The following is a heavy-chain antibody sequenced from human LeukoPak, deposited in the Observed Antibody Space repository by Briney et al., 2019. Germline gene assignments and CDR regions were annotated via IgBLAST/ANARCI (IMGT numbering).Heavy chain of an antibody. CDR2: INHSGST. V-gene: IGHV4-34*01. CDR3: ARECVVVPAARGFYYYYYYMDV. D-gene: IGHD2-2*01. J-gene: IGHJ6*03. CDR1: GGSFSGYY. Sequence: SETLSLTCAVYGGSFSGYYWSWIRQPPGKGLEWIGEINHSGSTNYNPSLKSRVTISVDTSKNQFPLKLRSVTAADTAVYYCARECVVVPAARGFYYYYYYMDVWGEGTTVTVSS.